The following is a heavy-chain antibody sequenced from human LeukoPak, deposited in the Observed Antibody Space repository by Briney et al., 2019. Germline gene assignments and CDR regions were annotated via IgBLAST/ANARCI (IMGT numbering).Heavy chain of an antibody. CDR2: IYPGDSNS. CDR1: GYPFTSYW. D-gene: IGHD6-19*01. V-gene: IGHV5-51*01. Sequence: GEALKISCKGSGYPFTSYWIGLGRQRPGKGLEVMGIIYPGDSNSRYSPYFQGQVTTLVDKSISTAYLQWSSLKASDTAMYYCARRRAVAGTYYFDLWGQGTLVTVSS. CDR3: ARRRAVAGTYYFDL. J-gene: IGHJ4*02.